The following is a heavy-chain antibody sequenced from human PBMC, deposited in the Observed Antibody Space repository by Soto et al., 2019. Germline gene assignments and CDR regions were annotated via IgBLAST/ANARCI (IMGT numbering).Heavy chain of an antibody. CDR1: GGSFISHS. Sequence: VQLVQSGAEVRVPGSSVKVSCKASGGSFISHSISWVRQAPGQGLEWMGGIIPLFGTPNYAQNFLGRVTITADESTNTTYMELSGLRYDDTATYYCARGRATWIDLWAYWGQGTQVTVSS. J-gene: IGHJ4*02. CDR2: IIPLFGTP. D-gene: IGHD5-12*01. CDR3: ARGRATWIDLWAY. V-gene: IGHV1-69*01.